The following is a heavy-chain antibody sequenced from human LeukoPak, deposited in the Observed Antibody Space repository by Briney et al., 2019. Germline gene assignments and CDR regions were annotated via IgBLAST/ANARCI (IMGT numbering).Heavy chain of an antibody. Sequence: SETLSPTCTVSSGSISGYYWSWIRQPPGKGLEWVGYISYSGSTNYNPSLKSRVTISVDTSMNQFSLKLSSVTAADTAIYYCARDGRAGSLFAYWGQGTLVTVSS. CDR2: ISYSGST. J-gene: IGHJ4*02. D-gene: IGHD6-19*01. V-gene: IGHV4-59*01. CDR3: ARDGRAGSLFAY. CDR1: SGSISGYY.